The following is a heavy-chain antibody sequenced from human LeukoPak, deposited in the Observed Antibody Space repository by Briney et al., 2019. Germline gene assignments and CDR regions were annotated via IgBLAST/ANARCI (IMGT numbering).Heavy chain of an antibody. CDR2: IIPIFGTA. CDR3: ASTVGYCSGGSCYSYYYYYMDV. V-gene: IGHV1-69*06. D-gene: IGHD2-15*01. J-gene: IGHJ6*03. Sequence: EASVKVSCKASGGTFSSYAISWVRQAPGQGLEWMGGIIPIFGTANYAQEFQGRVTITADKSTSTAYMELSSLRSEDTAVYYCASTVGYCSGGSCYSYYYYYMDVWGKGTTVTVSS. CDR1: GGTFSSYA.